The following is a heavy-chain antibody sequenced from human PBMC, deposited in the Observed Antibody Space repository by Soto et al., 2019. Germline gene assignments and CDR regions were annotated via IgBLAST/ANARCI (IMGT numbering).Heavy chain of an antibody. CDR2: ISAYNGNT. CDR1: GYTFTSYG. Sequence: ASLKVSCKASGYTFTSYGISWVRQAPGQGREWMGWISAYNGNTNYAQKLEGRVTMTTDTTTSTAYMELRSLRSDDTAVYYCARVDAAMKHYGMDVWGQGTTVTVSS. CDR3: ARVDAAMKHYGMDV. J-gene: IGHJ6*02. V-gene: IGHV1-18*04. D-gene: IGHD3-9*01.